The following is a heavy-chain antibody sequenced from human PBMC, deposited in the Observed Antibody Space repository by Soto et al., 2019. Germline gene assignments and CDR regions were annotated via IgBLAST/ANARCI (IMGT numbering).Heavy chain of an antibody. V-gene: IGHV3-21*01. Sequence: LRLSCVASGFTFSNYNMNWVRQAQGKGLEWVSHISGTSVYIHYADSVKGRFTISRDNAKNSVYLQMDSLRVEDTAVYYCAREGALKPFSSWGQGALVTVSS. CDR3: AREGALKPFSS. CDR2: ISGTSVYI. CDR1: GFTFSNYN. J-gene: IGHJ5*02.